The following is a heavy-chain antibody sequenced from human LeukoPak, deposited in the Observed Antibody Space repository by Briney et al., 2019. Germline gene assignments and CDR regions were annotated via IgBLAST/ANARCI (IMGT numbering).Heavy chain of an antibody. V-gene: IGHV4-39*01. CDR3: VRCPSHDYSNGQEAYMDV. Sequence: PSETLSLTCTVSGGSISSSSYYWGWIRQPPGKGLEWIGSIYYSGSTYYNPSLKSRVTISVDTSKNQFSLKLSSVTAADTAVYYCVRCPSHDYSNGQEAYMDVWGKGTTVTVSS. CDR2: IYYSGST. CDR1: GGSISSSSYY. D-gene: IGHD4-11*01. J-gene: IGHJ6*03.